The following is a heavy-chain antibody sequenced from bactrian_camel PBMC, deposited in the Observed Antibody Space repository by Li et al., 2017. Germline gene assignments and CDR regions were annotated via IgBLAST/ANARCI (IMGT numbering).Heavy chain of an antibody. CDR1: AHTDSPNC. CDR3: AKTGDGGSWGEYDF. CDR2: VYTSGGST. Sequence: HVQLVESGGGSVQAGGSLRLSCGAPAHTDSPNCMGWFRQAPGKEREGVAAVYTSGGSTYYADSVKGRFTISRDNAKNTVDLQLNSLKTEDMAMYYCAKTGDGGSWGEYDFWGQGTQVTVS. J-gene: IGHJ4*01. V-gene: IGHV3S54*01. D-gene: IGHD6*01.